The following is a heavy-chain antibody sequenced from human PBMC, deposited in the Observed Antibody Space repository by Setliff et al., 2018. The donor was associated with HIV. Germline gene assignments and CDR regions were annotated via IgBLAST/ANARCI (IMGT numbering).Heavy chain of an antibody. CDR1: GYTFISYG. J-gene: IGHJ4*02. Sequence: ASVKVSCKTSGYTFISYGIHWVRQAPGQGLEWMGWISVYNGNTNYAAKFQGRVTMTTDTSTSTAYMDLRSLRADDTALYYCARDPRTGPLDYWGQGTLVTVSS. CDR3: ARDPRTGPLDY. V-gene: IGHV1-18*01. CDR2: ISVYNGNT.